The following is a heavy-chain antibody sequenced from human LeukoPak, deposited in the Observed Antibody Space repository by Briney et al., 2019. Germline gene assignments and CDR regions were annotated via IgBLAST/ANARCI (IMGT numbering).Heavy chain of an antibody. D-gene: IGHD5-18*01. Sequence: SETLSLTCAVSGGSISSSNWWSWVRQPPGKGLEWIGEIYHSGSTNYNPSLKSRVTISVDKSRNQFSLKMSSVTAADTAVYYCARGQYIYGFNGDYFDYWGQGTLVTVSS. J-gene: IGHJ4*02. CDR2: IYHSGST. CDR3: ARGQYIYGFNGDYFDY. V-gene: IGHV4-4*02. CDR1: GGSISSSNW.